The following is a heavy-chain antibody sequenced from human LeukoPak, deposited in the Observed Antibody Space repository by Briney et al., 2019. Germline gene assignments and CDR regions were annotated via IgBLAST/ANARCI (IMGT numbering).Heavy chain of an antibody. D-gene: IGHD5-12*01. CDR2: INPSGGST. CDR1: GYTFTSYY. Sequence: ASVKVSCKASGYTFTSYYMHWVRHAPGQGLERLGIINPSGGSTSYAQKFQGRVTMTRDTSTSTVYMELSSLRSEDTAVYYCATSRTKKVDSGYHTTFDYWGQGTLVTVSS. V-gene: IGHV1-46*01. CDR3: ATSRTKKVDSGYHTTFDY. J-gene: IGHJ4*02.